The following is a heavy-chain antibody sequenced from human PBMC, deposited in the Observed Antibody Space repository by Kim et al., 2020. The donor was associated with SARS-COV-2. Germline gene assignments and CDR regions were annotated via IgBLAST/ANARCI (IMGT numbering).Heavy chain of an antibody. V-gene: IGHV3-30-3*01. CDR1: GFTFSSYA. Sequence: GGSLRLSCAASGFTFSSYAMHWVRQAPGKGLEWVAVISYDGSNKYYADSVKGRFTISRDNSKNTLYLQMNSLRAEDTAVYYCARDGKMTTDLEWYFDLWGRGTLVTVSS. J-gene: IGHJ2*01. D-gene: IGHD4-17*01. CDR3: ARDGKMTTDLEWYFDL. CDR2: ISYDGSNK.